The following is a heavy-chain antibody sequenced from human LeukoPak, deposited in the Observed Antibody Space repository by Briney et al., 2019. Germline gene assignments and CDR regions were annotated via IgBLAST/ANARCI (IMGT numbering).Heavy chain of an antibody. Sequence: PSETLSLTCTVSGGSISSGDYYWSWIRQPPGKGLEWIGYIYYSGSTYYNPSLKSRVTISVDTSKNQFSLKLSSVTAADTAVYYCARDYYGSGSSSEIYYYYGMNVWGKGTTVTVSS. J-gene: IGHJ6*04. V-gene: IGHV4-30-4*01. CDR1: GGSISSGDYY. CDR2: IYYSGST. CDR3: ARDYYGSGSSSEIYYYYGMNV. D-gene: IGHD3-10*01.